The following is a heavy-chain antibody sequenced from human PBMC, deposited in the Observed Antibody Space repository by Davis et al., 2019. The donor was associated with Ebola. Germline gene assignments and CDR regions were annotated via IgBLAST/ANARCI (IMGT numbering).Heavy chain of an antibody. D-gene: IGHD2-2*01. CDR3: TGMPYYYYGMDD. Sequence: GESLKISCKGSGYSFTSYWISWVRQMPGKGLEWMGRIDPSDSYTNYSPSFQGHVTISADKSISTAYLQWSSLKASDTAMYYCTGMPYYYYGMDDWGQGTTVTVSS. V-gene: IGHV5-10-1*01. CDR2: IDPSDSYT. CDR1: GYSFTSYW. J-gene: IGHJ6*02.